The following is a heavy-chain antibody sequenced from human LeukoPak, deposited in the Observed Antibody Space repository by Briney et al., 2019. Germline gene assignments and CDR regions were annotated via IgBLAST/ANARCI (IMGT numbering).Heavy chain of an antibody. Sequence: ASVKVSCKVSGYTLTKLSMHWVRQAPGKGLEWMGTFDPEDGERLYAQKFQGRLTMTEDTSTDTAYMELSSLRSEDTAVYYCARDPSMIRGENTPYFDYWGQGTLVTVSS. D-gene: IGHD3-10*01. J-gene: IGHJ4*02. CDR1: GYTLTKLS. CDR2: FDPEDGER. CDR3: ARDPSMIRGENTPYFDY. V-gene: IGHV1-24*01.